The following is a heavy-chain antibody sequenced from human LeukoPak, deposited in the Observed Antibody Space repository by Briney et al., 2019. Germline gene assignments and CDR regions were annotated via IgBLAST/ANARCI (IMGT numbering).Heavy chain of an antibody. CDR3: ARGKYYCSGDSCSPPFDY. CDR1: GGSFSDFY. V-gene: IGHV4-34*01. D-gene: IGHD2-15*01. J-gene: IGHJ4*02. Sequence: PSETLSLTRAVFGGSFSDFYWSWIRQTPGKGLQWIGEVDHTGGTKYNSSLKSRVTISVDTSKNQFSLKLSSVTAADTAVYYCARGKYYCSGDSCSPPFDYWGRGALVTVSS. CDR2: VDHTGGT.